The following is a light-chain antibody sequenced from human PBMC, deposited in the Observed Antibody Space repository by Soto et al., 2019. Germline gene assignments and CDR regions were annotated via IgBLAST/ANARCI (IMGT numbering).Light chain of an antibody. CDR1: QSVSSSY. V-gene: IGKV3-20*01. CDR3: QQSGSSPIT. CDR2: GAS. Sequence: EIVLTQSPGTLSLSPGERATLSCRASQSVSSSYLAWYQQKPGQAPRLLIYGASSRATGIPDRFSGSGSGTDFTLTINSLEPEDFALYYCQQSGSSPITFGPGTKVDIK. J-gene: IGKJ3*01.